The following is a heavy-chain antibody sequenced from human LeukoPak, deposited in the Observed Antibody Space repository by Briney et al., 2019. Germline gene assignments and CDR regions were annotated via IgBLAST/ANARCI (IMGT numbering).Heavy chain of an antibody. CDR3: ARDSDYGDYAFDY. J-gene: IGHJ4*02. CDR1: GGSISSSSYY. D-gene: IGHD4-17*01. V-gene: IGHV4-39*07. Sequence: SETLSLTCTVSGGSISSSSYYWGWIRQPPGKGLEWIGRIYTSGGTNYNPSLKSRVTISVDTSKNQFSLKLSSVTAADTAVYYCARDSDYGDYAFDYWGQGTLVTVSS. CDR2: IYTSGGT.